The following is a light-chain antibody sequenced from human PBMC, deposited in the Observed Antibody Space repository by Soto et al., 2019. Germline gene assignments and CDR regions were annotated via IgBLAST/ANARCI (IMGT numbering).Light chain of an antibody. CDR1: QIVSSSY. CDR3: QQYDSSPLT. Sequence: EILLTQSPGTLSLSPGERATLSCRASQIVSSSYLAWYQQKPGQAPRLLIYGASSGATGIPDRFSGSGSGTDFTFTISRLEPEDFAVYYCQQYDSSPLTFGQGTKVDIK. CDR2: GAS. V-gene: IGKV3-20*01. J-gene: IGKJ1*01.